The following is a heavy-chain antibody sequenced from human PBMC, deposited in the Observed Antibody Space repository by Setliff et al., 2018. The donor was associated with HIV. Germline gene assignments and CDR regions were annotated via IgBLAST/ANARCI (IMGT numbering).Heavy chain of an antibody. CDR3: ARDGGEY. Sequence: GGSLRLSCAASGFTFNNYWMSWVRQAPGKGLEWVANIKVDGSEKYYADSVKGRFTVSRDNAKNSLYLQMTSLRADDTAVYYCARDGGEYWGQGTLVTVSS. D-gene: IGHD3-16*01. CDR2: IKVDGSEK. J-gene: IGHJ4*02. CDR1: GFTFNNYW. V-gene: IGHV3-7*03.